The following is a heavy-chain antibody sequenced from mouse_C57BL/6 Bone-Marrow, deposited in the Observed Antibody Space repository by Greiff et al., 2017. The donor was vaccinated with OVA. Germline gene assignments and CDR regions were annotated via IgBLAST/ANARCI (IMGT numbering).Heavy chain of an antibody. Sequence: QVHVKQPGAELVKPGASVKMSCKASGYTFTSYWITWVKQRPGQGLEWIGDIYPGSGSTNYNEKFKSKATLTVDTSSSTAYMQLSSLTSEDSAVYYCARGYDYDVDYWGQGTTLTVSS. CDR1: GYTFTSYW. J-gene: IGHJ2*01. CDR2: IYPGSGST. CDR3: ARGYDYDVDY. D-gene: IGHD2-4*01. V-gene: IGHV1-55*01.